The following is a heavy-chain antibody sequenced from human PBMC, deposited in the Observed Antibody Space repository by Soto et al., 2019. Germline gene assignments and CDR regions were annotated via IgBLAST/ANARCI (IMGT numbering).Heavy chain of an antibody. CDR3: AKVGLNYDSSGYYPGNFDY. CDR2: ISGSGGST. D-gene: IGHD3-22*01. Sequence: GSLRLSCAASGFTFSSYAMSWVRQAPGKGLEWVSAISGSGGSTYYADSVKGRFTISRDNSKNTLYLQMNSLRAEDTAVYYCAKVGLNYDSSGYYPGNFDYWGQGTLVTVSS. V-gene: IGHV3-23*01. J-gene: IGHJ4*02. CDR1: GFTFSSYA.